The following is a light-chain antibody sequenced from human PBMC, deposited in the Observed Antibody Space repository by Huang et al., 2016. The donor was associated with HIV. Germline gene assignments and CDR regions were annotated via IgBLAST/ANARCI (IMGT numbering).Light chain of an antibody. CDR3: QQYNKWPRT. J-gene: IGKJ1*01. CDR2: DAS. V-gene: IGKV3D-15*01. CDR1: QPLGSN. Sequence: DILMTQSPVTLSVPPGERATLSCRASQPLGSNLAWYQQKPGHPPRRLIYDASTRATGAPARFSGSGSKTDFNLTIDSLQSEDSALYFCQQYNKWPRTFGQGTKLEI.